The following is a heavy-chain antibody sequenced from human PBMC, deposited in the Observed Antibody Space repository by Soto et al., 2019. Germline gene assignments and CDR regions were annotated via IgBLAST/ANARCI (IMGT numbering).Heavy chain of an antibody. J-gene: IGHJ5*02. CDR2: INAKSGGT. CDR3: ARGSAGGGNWFDP. CDR1: WYTLTDYY. Sequence: ASVKVSCRASWYTLTDYYIHWVRQSPGQGLEWMGWINAKSGGTNYAQNFQDRVTMARDTSITTAYMELNSLRPADTAVSYSARGSAGGGNWFDPWGQGTLVPVYS. V-gene: IGHV1-2*02. D-gene: IGHD3-16*01.